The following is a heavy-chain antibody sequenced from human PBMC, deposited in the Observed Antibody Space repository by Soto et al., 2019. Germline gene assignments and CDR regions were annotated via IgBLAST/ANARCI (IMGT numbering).Heavy chain of an antibody. V-gene: IGHV4-59*01. CDR1: GGSISSYY. J-gene: IGHJ5*02. D-gene: IGHD3-10*01. Sequence: SETLSLTWTVSGGSISSYYWSWVRQPPEKFRGWIGCIYYSVSPTYNHSLKTRVTIPVDTSKNQFSLKLSCVTEADTAVYYCARFGISMVRGVTGWFDPWGQGTLVTVSS. CDR2: IYYSVSP. CDR3: ARFGISMVRGVTGWFDP.